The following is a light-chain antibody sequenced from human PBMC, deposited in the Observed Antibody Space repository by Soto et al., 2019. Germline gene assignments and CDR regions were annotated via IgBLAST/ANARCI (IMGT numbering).Light chain of an antibody. V-gene: IGLV2-8*01. J-gene: IGLJ2*01. Sequence: QSALTQPPSASGSPGQSVTISCTGTSSDVGGYNFVSWYQQHPGKAPKLIISEVSKRPSGVPDRFSGSKSDNTASLTVSGLQAEDEADYYCSSYGGSNNLVFGGGTKLTVL. CDR3: SSYGGSNNLV. CDR1: SSDVGGYNF. CDR2: EVS.